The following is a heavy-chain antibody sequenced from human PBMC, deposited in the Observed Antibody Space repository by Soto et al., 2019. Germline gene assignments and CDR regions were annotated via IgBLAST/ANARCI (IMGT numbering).Heavy chain of an antibody. J-gene: IGHJ5*02. D-gene: IGHD6-19*01. V-gene: IGHV1-69*08. CDR2: IIPILGIA. CDR3: ARDPGIAVAGGGGFDP. CDR1: GGTFSSYT. Sequence: QVQLVQSGAEVKKPGSSVKVSCKASGGTFSSYTISWVRQAPGQGLEWMGRIIPILGIANYAQKFQGRVTITADKSTSTPYMELSSLRSEDTAVYYCARDPGIAVAGGGGFDPWGQGTLVTVSS.